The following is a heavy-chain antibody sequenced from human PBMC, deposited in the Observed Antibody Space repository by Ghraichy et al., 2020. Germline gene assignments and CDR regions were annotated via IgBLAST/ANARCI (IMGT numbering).Heavy chain of an antibody. CDR2: ASDSGSS. CDR1: GASFSLYY. Sequence: SQTLSLTCAVNGASFSLYYWTWIRQSPGKGLEWICEASDSGSSNYNPTLKSRLTISVDPPTNQFSLKLTSVTATDAAVYYCARVEDGITHNYSYGIDVWGHGPTVIVSS. D-gene: IGHD1-14*01. V-gene: IGHV4-34*01. J-gene: IGHJ6*02. CDR3: ARVEDGITHNYSYGIDV.